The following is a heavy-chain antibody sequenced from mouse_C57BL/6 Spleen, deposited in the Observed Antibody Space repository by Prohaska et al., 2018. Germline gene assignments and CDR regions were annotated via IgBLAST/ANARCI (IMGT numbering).Heavy chain of an antibody. Sequence: QVQLQQPGVKLVKPGASVKPSCKASGYTFTSYWIHWVKQRHGRGLECIGRIDPNSGGTKYNEKFKSKATLTVDKPTSTAYMQLSSLTSEDSAVYYCARATDGYDYAMDYWGQGTSVTVSS. V-gene: IGHV1-72*01. D-gene: IGHD2-2*01. CDR1: GYTFTSYW. CDR3: ARATDGYDYAMDY. J-gene: IGHJ4*01. CDR2: IDPNSGGT.